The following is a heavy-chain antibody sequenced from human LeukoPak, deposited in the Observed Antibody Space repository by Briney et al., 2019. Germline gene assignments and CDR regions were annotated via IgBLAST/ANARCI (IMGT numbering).Heavy chain of an antibody. CDR3: ARGSRYYYYYMDV. Sequence: ASVKVSCKASGYTFTGYYMHWVRQAPGQGLEWMGWINPNSGGTNYAQKFQGRVTMTRDTSTSTVYMELSSLRSEDTAVYYCARGSRYYYYYMDVWGKGTTVTISS. CDR1: GYTFTGYY. V-gene: IGHV1-2*02. D-gene: IGHD6-13*01. J-gene: IGHJ6*03. CDR2: INPNSGGT.